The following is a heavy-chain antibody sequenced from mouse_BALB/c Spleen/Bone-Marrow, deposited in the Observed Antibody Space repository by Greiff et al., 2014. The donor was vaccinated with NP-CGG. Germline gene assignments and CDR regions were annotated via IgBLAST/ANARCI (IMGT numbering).Heavy chain of an antibody. CDR2: ISDGSSYT. Sequence: DVKLVESGGGLVKPGGSLKLSCAASGFTFCNYYMYWVRQTPEKRLEWVATISDGSSYTYYPDSVKGRFTISRDNANNNLYLQMSSLKSGDTAMYYCARDYYGSSYIGYWGQGTLVTVST. V-gene: IGHV5-4*02. CDR1: GFTFCNYY. D-gene: IGHD1-1*01. CDR3: ARDYYGSSYIGY. J-gene: IGHJ3*01.